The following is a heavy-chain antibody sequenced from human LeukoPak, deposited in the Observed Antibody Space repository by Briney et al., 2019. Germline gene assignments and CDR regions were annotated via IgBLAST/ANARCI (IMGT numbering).Heavy chain of an antibody. V-gene: IGHV4-59*08. Sequence: SETLSLTCTVSGGSISSYYWSWIRQPPGKGLEWIGYIYYSGSSGITNYNPSLKSPVTISVDTSKNQFSLKLSSVTAADTAVYYCARGGTMSTVPLWGQGTLVTVSS. CDR1: GGSISSYY. D-gene: IGHD4-17*01. CDR2: IYYSGSSGIT. CDR3: ARGGTMSTVPL. J-gene: IGHJ4*02.